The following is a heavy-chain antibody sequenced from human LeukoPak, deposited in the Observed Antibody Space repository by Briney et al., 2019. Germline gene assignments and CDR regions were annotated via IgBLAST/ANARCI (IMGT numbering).Heavy chain of an antibody. V-gene: IGHV4-4*07. CDR3: ARGGITMVRGVTVDYYYYYYMDV. D-gene: IGHD3-10*01. J-gene: IGHJ6*03. Sequence: SETLSLTCTVSGGSISSYYWSWIRQPAGQGLEWIGRIYTSGSTNYNPSLKSRVTMSVDTSKNQFSLKLSSVTAADTAVYYCARGGITMVRGVTVDYYYYYYMDVWGKGTTVTVSS. CDR1: GGSISSYY. CDR2: IYTSGST.